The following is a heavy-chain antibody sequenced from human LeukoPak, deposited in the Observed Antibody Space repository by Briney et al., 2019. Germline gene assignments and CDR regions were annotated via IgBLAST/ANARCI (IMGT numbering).Heavy chain of an antibody. CDR1: GFTFSNAR. CDR2: IKSKTDGGTT. D-gene: IGHD2-2*02. J-gene: IGHJ3*02. Sequence: GGSLRLSCAASGFTFSNARMSWVRQAPGEGLEWVGRIKSKTDGGTTDYAAPEKGRFTISRDDSKNTLYLQMNSLKTEDTAVYYCTTDATGIVVVPAAIHDDAFDIWGQGTMVTVSS. V-gene: IGHV3-15*01. CDR3: TTDATGIVVVPAAIHDDAFDI.